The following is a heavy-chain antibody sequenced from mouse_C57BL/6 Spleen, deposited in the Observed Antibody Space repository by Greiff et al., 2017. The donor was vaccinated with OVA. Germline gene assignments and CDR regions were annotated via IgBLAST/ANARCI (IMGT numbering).Heavy chain of an antibody. CDR2: IYPGDGDT. D-gene: IGHD1-1*01. J-gene: IGHJ3*01. V-gene: IGHV1-82*01. CDR1: GYAFSSSW. Sequence: VQLQQSGPELVKPGASVKISCKASGYAFSSSWMNWVKQRPGKGLEWIGRIYPGDGDTNYNGKFKGKATLTADKSSSTAYMQLSSLTSEDSAVYFCARPNYYGSSSHFAYWGQGTLVTVSA. CDR3: ARPNYYGSSSHFAY.